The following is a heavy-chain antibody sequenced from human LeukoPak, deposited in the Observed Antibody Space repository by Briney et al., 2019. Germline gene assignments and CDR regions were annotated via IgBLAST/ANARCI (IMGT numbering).Heavy chain of an antibody. CDR3: ARGGYCSGGSCYRGWGGFGY. J-gene: IGHJ4*02. D-gene: IGHD2-15*01. V-gene: IGHV1-3*01. Sequence: ASVKVSCKASGYTFTSYAMHWVHQAPGQRLEWMGWINAGNGNTKYSQKFQGRVTITRDTSASTAYMELSSLRSEDTAVYYCARGGYCSGGSCYRGWGGFGYWGQGTLVTVSS. CDR1: GYTFTSYA. CDR2: INAGNGNT.